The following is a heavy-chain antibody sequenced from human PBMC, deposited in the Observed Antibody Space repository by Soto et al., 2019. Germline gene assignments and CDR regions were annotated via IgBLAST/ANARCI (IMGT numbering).Heavy chain of an antibody. J-gene: IGHJ4*02. CDR3: ARDPALGGPFDY. D-gene: IGHD3-16*01. CDR2: INAYNGNT. V-gene: IGHV1-18*01. CDR1: GYTLTSYG. Sequence: GASVKVSCKASGYTLTSYGISWLRQAPGQGLEWMGWINAYNGNTKYAQKLQGRVTMTTDTSTSTAYMELRSLRSDDTAVYYCARDPALGGPFDYWGQGTLVTVSS.